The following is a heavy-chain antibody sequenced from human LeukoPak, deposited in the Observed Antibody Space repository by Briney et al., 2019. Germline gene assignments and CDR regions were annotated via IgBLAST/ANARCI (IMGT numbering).Heavy chain of an antibody. V-gene: IGHV4-59*01. CDR3: ATGYYDSSSYYPPDAFDI. Sequence: SETLSLTCTVSGGSISSYYWSWIRQPPGKGLEWIGYIYYSGSTNYNPSLKSRATISVDTSKNQFSLKLSSVTAADTAVYYCATGYYDSSSYYPPDAFDIWGQGTMVTVSS. CDR2: IYYSGST. CDR1: GGSISSYY. J-gene: IGHJ3*02. D-gene: IGHD3-22*01.